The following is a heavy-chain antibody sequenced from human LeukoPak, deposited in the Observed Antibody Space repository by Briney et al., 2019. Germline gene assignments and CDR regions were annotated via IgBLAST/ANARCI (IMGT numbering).Heavy chain of an antibody. J-gene: IGHJ6*03. CDR3: ARAGRITMIVGIPGYYMDV. D-gene: IGHD3-22*01. CDR1: GYTFTGYY. V-gene: IGHV1-2*02. CDR2: INPNSGGT. Sequence: ASVKVSCKASGYTFTGYYMHWVRQAPGQGLEWMGWINPNSGGTNYAQKFQGRVTMTRDTSISTAYMERSRLRSDDTAVYYCARAGRITMIVGIPGYYMDVWGKGTTVTISS.